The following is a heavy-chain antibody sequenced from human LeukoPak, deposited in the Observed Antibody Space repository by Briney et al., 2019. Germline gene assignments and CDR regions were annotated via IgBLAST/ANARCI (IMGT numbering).Heavy chain of an antibody. CDR3: ARGGIRGVTWNWLDP. D-gene: IGHD3-10*01. V-gene: IGHV3-13*01. CDR1: GFPFSSYD. CDR2: VAGAGDT. Sequence: GGSLRLSCAASGFPFSSYDMHWVRQATGRGLEWVSSVAGAGDTYYADSVKGRFTISRENGKNSLYLQMNSLRAGDTAVYYCARGGIRGVTWNWLDPWGQGTLVTVSS. J-gene: IGHJ5*02.